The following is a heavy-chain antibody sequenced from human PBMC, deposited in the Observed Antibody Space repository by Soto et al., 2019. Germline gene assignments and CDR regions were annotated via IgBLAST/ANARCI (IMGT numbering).Heavy chain of an antibody. J-gene: IGHJ4*02. CDR3: AKVYGVGTAMVTYYFDY. V-gene: IGHV3-23*01. CDR1: GFTFSSYA. D-gene: IGHD5-18*01. Sequence: GGSLRLSCAASGFTFSSYAMSWVRQAPWKGLEWVSAISGSGGSTYYADSVKGRFTISRDNSKNTLYLQMNSLRAEDTAVYYCAKVYGVGTAMVTYYFDYWGQGTLVTVSS. CDR2: ISGSGGST.